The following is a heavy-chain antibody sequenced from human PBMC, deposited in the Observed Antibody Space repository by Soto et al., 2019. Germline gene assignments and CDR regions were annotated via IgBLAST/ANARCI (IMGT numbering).Heavy chain of an antibody. D-gene: IGHD1-1*01. V-gene: IGHV1-18*01. CDR3: ARNEHVFDY. CDR2: ISAYNGNT. Sequence: QVQLVQSGAEVKKPGASVKVSCKASGYTFSSYGISWVRQAPGQGLEWMGWISAYNGNTNYAQKPQXXXTXPTDTSTSTAYMELRSLRSDDTAVYYCARNEHVFDYWGQGTLVTVSS. J-gene: IGHJ4*02. CDR1: GYTFSSYG.